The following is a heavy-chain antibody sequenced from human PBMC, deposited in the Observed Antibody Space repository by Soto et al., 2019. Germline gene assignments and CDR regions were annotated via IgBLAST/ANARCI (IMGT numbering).Heavy chain of an antibody. D-gene: IGHD6-19*01. J-gene: IGHJ4*02. Sequence: EVQLVESGGGLAQPGTSLRLSCAVSGFTVSRNYMMWVRQAPGKGLEWVSIIFSGGDTYYADSVNGRFAISRDNSKNMVFLQMNSLRAEDTAVYYCATEPFGSGSNLDYWGRGTLVTVSS. CDR1: GFTVSRNY. CDR2: IFSGGDT. CDR3: ATEPFGSGSNLDY. V-gene: IGHV3-66*01.